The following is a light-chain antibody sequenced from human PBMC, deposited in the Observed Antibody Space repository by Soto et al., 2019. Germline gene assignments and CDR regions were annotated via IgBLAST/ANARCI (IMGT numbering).Light chain of an antibody. J-gene: IGKJ1*01. CDR2: GAS. CDR3: QQRLMT. CDR1: QSVSSNY. V-gene: IGKV3-20*01. Sequence: EIVLTQSPGTLSLSPGERATLSCRASQSVSSNYLAWYQQKPGQAPRLLMYGASSRATGIPDRFSGSGSGTDFTLTISSLEPEDFAVYYCQQRLMTFGQGTKVDIK.